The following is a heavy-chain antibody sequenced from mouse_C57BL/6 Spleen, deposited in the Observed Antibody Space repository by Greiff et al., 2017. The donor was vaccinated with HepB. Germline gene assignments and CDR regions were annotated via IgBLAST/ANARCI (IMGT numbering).Heavy chain of an antibody. V-gene: IGHV1-50*01. CDR1: GYTFTSYW. CDR2: IDPSDSYT. D-gene: IGHD1-1*02. Sequence: QVQLQQPGAELVKPGASVKLSCKASGYTFTSYWMQWVKQRPGQGLEWIGEIDPSDSYTNYNQKFKSKATLTVDKSSSTAYMQLSSLTSEDSAVYYCARIRDYGTDYAMDYWGQGTSVTVSS. J-gene: IGHJ4*01. CDR3: ARIRDYGTDYAMDY.